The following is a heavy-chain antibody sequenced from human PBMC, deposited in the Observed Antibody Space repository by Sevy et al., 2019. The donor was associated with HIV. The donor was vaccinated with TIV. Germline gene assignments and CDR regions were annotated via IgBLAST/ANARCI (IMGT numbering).Heavy chain of an antibody. V-gene: IGHV1-18*01. CDR2: VTTYKDST. J-gene: IGHJ6*02. Sequence: ASVKVSCKASGCTLNDYGISWVRQAPGQGLAWIGWVTTYKDSTKYAQNFQGRFTLTTDRSTNTAYMELRSLRSDDTAVYYCAGVDPYYEFGDVWGQGTTVTVSS. D-gene: IGHD3-3*01. CDR1: GCTLNDYG. CDR3: AGVDPYYEFGDV.